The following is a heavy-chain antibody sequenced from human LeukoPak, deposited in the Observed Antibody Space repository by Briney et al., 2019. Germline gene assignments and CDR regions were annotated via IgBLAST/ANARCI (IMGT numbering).Heavy chain of an antibody. J-gene: IGHJ3*01. CDR2: IIVGSGAT. V-gene: IGHV1-58*01. Sequence: SVKVSCRTSGFTFSTSAVQWVRQARGQRLEWIGWIIVGSGATNYAQSLQGRFTITRDMSTNTAYMELSSLGSEDSAVYYCAAELYGVYTDCCTFHLWGQGTLVTVSS. CDR3: AAELYGVYTDCCTFHL. D-gene: IGHD4-17*01. CDR1: GFTFSTSA.